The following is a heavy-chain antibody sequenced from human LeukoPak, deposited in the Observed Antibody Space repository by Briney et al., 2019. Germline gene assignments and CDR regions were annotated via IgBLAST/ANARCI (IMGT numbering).Heavy chain of an antibody. D-gene: IGHD1-26*01. CDR1: GFTFSSYA. J-gene: IGHJ4*02. CDR3: ANSRVGATVDY. CDR2: ISGSGGSA. V-gene: IGHV3-23*01. Sequence: GGSLRLFCAASGFTFSSYAMSWVRQAPGKGLEWVSAISGSGGSAYYADSVKGRFNISRDNAKNSLYLQMNSLRAEDTAVYYCANSRVGATVDYWGQGTLVTVSS.